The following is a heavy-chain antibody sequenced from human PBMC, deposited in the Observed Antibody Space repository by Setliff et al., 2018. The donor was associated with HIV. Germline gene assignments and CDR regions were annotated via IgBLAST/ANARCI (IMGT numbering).Heavy chain of an antibody. CDR1: RDSISSSSDY. J-gene: IGHJ4*02. V-gene: IGHV4-39*01. Sequence: SETLSLTCTVSRDSISSSSDYWGWIRQSSGKGLEWIGTIYSNGRTYYNPSLKSRPTMSLDTSKSQFSLELRSVTAADTAVYYCARRIAVAKYYFDFWGQGTLVTVSS. CDR2: IYSNGRT. D-gene: IGHD6-19*01. CDR3: ARRIAVAKYYFDF.